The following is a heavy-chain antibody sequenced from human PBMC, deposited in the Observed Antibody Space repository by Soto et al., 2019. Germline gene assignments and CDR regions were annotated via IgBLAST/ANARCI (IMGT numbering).Heavy chain of an antibody. CDR3: AKVYYYGSGSYFPPTGYGMDV. V-gene: IGHV3-23*01. CDR1: GFTFSSYA. D-gene: IGHD3-10*01. CDR2: ISGSGGST. J-gene: IGHJ6*02. Sequence: EVQLLESGGGLVQPGGSLRLSCAASGFTFSSYAMSWVRQAPGKGLEWVSAISGSGGSTYYADSVQGRFTISRDNSKNTLYLQMNSLRAEDTAVYYCAKVYYYGSGSYFPPTGYGMDVWGQGTTVTVSS.